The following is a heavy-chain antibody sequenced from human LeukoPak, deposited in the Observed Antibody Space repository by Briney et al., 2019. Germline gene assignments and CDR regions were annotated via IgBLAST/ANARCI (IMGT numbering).Heavy chain of an antibody. V-gene: IGHV4-4*07. CDR1: GGSISSCY. CDR3: ARGGVDWTFDY. D-gene: IGHD3-9*01. CDR2: IYTSGST. Sequence: SETLSLTCTVSGGSISSCYWSWIRQPAGKGLEWIGHIYTSGSTNYNPSLKSRVTMSVDTSKNQFSLKLSSVTAADTAVYYCARGGVDWTFDYWGQGTLVTVSS. J-gene: IGHJ4*02.